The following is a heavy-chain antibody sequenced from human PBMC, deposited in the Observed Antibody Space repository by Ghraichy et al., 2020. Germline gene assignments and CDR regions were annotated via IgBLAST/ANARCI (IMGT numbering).Heavy chain of an antibody. D-gene: IGHD3-22*01. CDR3: SRYEWYYYVSIGYYYAFDI. CDR2: ISSTSSTT. Sequence: GGSLRLSCAGSGFTFSTYSMNWVRQAPGKGLEWVSSISSTSSTTYYADSVKGRFTISRDNAKNSLYLQMNSLRDEDTAVYYCSRYEWYYYVSIGYYYAFDIWGQGTMVPVPS. V-gene: IGHV3-48*02. CDR1: GFTFSTYS. J-gene: IGHJ3*02.